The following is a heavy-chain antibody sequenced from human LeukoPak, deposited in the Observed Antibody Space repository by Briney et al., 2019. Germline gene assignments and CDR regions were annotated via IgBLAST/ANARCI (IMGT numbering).Heavy chain of an antibody. CDR1: GFTFSTYW. J-gene: IGHJ4*02. V-gene: IGHV3-74*01. CDR2: ITGDGSTT. D-gene: IGHD5-24*01. Sequence: GGSLRLSCAASGFTFSTYWMHWVRQAPGKGLVWVAHITGDGSTTNYADSVRGRFTTSRDNAKNRLYLQMNSLRVEDTAVYYCASMATIKSPPSDDWGQGTLVTVSS. CDR3: ASMATIKSPPSDD.